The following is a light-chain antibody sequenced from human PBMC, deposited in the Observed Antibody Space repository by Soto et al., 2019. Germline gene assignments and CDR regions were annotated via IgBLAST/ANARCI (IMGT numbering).Light chain of an antibody. CDR1: QSVSSSY. CDR2: GAS. J-gene: IGKJ4*01. CDR3: QQYGRSPPSLT. V-gene: IGKV3-20*01. Sequence: EIVLTQSPGTLSLSPGERATLSCRASQSVSSSYLAWYQQKPGQAPRLLIYGASSRATGIPDRFSGSGSGTDFTLTIISLEPEDFAVYYCQQYGRSPPSLTFGGGTKMEIK.